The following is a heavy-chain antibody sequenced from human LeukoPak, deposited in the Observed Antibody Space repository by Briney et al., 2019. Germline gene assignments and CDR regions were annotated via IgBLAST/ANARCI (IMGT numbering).Heavy chain of an antibody. CDR1: GFTFSSYW. V-gene: IGHV3-74*01. Sequence: GGSLRLSCAASGFTFSSYWMHWVRQAPGKGLVWVSRINSDGSSTSYADSVRGRFTISRDNAKNTLYLQMNSLRAEDTAVYYCARAGYFALEDAFDIWGQGTVVTVSS. J-gene: IGHJ3*02. CDR3: ARAGYFALEDAFDI. D-gene: IGHD3-9*01. CDR2: INSDGSST.